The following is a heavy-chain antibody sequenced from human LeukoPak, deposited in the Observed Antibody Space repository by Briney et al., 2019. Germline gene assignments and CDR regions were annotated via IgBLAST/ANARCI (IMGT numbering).Heavy chain of an antibody. Sequence: PSETLSLTCAVYGGSFSGYYWSWIRRPPGKGLEWIGEINHSGSTSYNPSLKSRVTISVDTSKNQFSLKLSSVTAADTAVYYCARGMSMHYWGQGTLVTVSS. CDR1: GGSFSGYY. V-gene: IGHV4-34*01. CDR2: INHSGST. J-gene: IGHJ4*02. CDR3: ARGMSMHY.